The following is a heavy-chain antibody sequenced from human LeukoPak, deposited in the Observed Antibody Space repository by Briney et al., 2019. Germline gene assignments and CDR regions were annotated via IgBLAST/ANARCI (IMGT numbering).Heavy chain of an antibody. CDR2: IYYSGST. J-gene: IGHJ4*02. V-gene: IGHV4-59*01. CDR3: ASYSYYYDSSGYFDY. Sequence: SETLSLTCSVSGGAISGYYWSWIRQPPGKGLEWIGNIYYSGSTNYNPSLKSRVTISVDTSKNQFSLKLSSVTAADTAVYYCASYSYYYDSSGYFDYWGQGTLVTVSS. D-gene: IGHD3-22*01. CDR1: GGAISGYY.